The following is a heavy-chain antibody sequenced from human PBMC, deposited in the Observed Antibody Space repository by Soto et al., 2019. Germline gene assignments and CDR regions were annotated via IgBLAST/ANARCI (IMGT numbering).Heavy chain of an antibody. CDR1: GGTFSIYG. J-gene: IGHJ5*02. CDR2: IIPMFGTA. CDR3: ASRDGDNSEGP. V-gene: IGHV1-69*12. Sequence: QVPLVQSGAEVTKPGSSVKVSCKASGGTFSIYGISWVRQAPGQGLEWMGGIIPMFGTANYAQKFQGRVTITADEPTRSAYMELSSLRSEDTAVYYCASRDGDNSEGPWGQGTLLTVSS.